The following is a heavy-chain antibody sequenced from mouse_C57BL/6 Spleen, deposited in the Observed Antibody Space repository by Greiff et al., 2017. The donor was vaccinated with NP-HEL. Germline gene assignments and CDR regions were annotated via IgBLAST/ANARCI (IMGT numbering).Heavy chain of an antibody. CDR2: INPSSGYT. CDR1: GYTFTSYW. CDR3: ARYDYFDY. J-gene: IGHJ2*01. V-gene: IGHV1-7*01. Sequence: VQLQESGAELAKPGASVKLSCKASGYTFTSYWMHWVKQRPGQGLEWIGYINPSSGYTKYNQKFKDKATLTADESSSTAYMQLSSLTYEDSAVYYCARYDYFDYWGQGTTLTVSS.